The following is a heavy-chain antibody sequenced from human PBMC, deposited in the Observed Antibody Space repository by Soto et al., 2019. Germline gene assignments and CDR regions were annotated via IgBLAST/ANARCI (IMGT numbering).Heavy chain of an antibody. J-gene: IGHJ6*02. CDR2: IAYDGSNK. D-gene: IGHD6-19*01. CDR3: AKDKGRRLAGGMDV. Sequence: QVQLVESGGGVVQPGRSLRLSCAASGFTFSSYGMHWVRQAPGKGLEWVAVIAYDGSNKYFADSVKYRFTISRDNSKNSLYLQMKRLRAEDTSVYYCAKDKGRRLAGGMDVWGQGTTVTVSS. V-gene: IGHV3-30*18. CDR1: GFTFSSYG.